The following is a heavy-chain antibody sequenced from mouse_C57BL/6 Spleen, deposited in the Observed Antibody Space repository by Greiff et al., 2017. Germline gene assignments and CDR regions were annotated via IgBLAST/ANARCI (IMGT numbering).Heavy chain of an antibody. Sequence: EVKLQESGGGLVKPGGSLKLSCAASGFTFSDYGMHWVRQAPEKGLEWVAYISSGSSTIYYADTVKGRFTISRNNAKNTLFLQMTSLRSEDTAMYYCARNGYYSDNAMDYWGQGTSVTVSS. CDR2: ISSGSSTI. CDR1: GFTFSDYG. CDR3: ARNGYYSDNAMDY. V-gene: IGHV5-17*01. J-gene: IGHJ4*01. D-gene: IGHD2-3*01.